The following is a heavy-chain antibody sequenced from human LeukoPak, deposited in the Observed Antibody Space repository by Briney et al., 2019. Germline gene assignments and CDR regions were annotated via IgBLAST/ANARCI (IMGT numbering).Heavy chain of an antibody. V-gene: IGHV1-18*01. CDR1: GYSFTSYG. CDR2: ISPYNGNT. D-gene: IGHD5-12*01. Sequence: GASVQVSCKASGYSFTSYGITWVRQAPGQGVEWMGWISPYNGNTKHAQKFRDRVSLTTHPSTDTAYMEVRSLRSDDTALYYCGRPWEYSGYDLGHWGQRTTVTVSS. J-gene: IGHJ6*02. CDR3: GRPWEYSGYDLGH.